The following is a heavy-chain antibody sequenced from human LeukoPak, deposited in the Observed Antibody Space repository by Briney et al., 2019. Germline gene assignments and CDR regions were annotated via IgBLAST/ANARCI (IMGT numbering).Heavy chain of an antibody. D-gene: IGHD5-24*01. J-gene: IGHJ4*02. V-gene: IGHV3-53*01. Sequence: GGSLRLSCAASGFTVSSNYMSWVRQAPGKGLEWVSVIYSDGSTYYADSVKGRFTISRDNSKNTLYLQMNSLRAEDTAVYYCARVTGGYNLVDYWGQGTLVTVSS. CDR1: GFTVSSNY. CDR2: IYSDGST. CDR3: ARVTGGYNLVDY.